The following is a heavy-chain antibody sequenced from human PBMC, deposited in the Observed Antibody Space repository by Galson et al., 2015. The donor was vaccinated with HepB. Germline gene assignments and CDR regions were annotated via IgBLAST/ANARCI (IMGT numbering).Heavy chain of an antibody. Sequence: SVTVSCKASGYTFTAYYMHWVRQAPGQGLEWMGWINPNSGNTNYAQKLQGRVTMTTDTSTSTAYMELRSLRSDDTAVYYCARDSGSGWYIGWFDPWGQGTLVTVSS. J-gene: IGHJ5*02. CDR2: INPNSGNT. CDR1: GYTFTAYY. D-gene: IGHD6-19*01. CDR3: ARDSGSGWYIGWFDP. V-gene: IGHV1-18*04.